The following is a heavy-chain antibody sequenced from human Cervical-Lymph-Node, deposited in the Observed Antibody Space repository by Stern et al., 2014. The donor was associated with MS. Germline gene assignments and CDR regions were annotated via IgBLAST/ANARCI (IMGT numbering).Heavy chain of an antibody. CDR3: ARDGYRSGRHGIWVEEYFQH. D-gene: IGHD6-19*01. J-gene: IGHJ1*01. CDR2: IDYDGCLA. Sequence: VQLVQSGGGVVQPGRSLRLSCAASGFTLSDHAMHWVRQAPCQGLEWVAAIDYDGCLAYYAEYVKGRVTISRDTSQTTLSLDMNSLRAEKTAVYYWARDGYRSGRHGIWVEEYFQHWGQGTLVTVS. CDR1: GFTLSDHA. V-gene: IGHV3-30*04.